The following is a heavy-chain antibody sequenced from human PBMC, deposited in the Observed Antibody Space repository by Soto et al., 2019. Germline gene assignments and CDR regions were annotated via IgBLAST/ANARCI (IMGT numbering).Heavy chain of an antibody. CDR2: SSVHNGKT. CDR3: ARGRRSGWDYVDAPFDI. J-gene: IGHJ3*02. CDR1: GDTFTRYG. D-gene: IGHD6-25*01. V-gene: IGHV1-18*01. Sequence: VQLVQSGAEVRKPGASVQVSCKASGDTFTRYGLTWVRQAPGQGCEWLGWSSVHNGKTRNAQKLQGRVSMTTDTSANTVFLELRSLRADDTALYFCARGRRSGWDYVDAPFDIWGQGTLITVSS.